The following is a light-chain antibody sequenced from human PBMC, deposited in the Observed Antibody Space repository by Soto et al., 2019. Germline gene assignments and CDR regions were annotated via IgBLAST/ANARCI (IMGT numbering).Light chain of an antibody. Sequence: DIQMTQSPSSVSAAVGDRVTITCRASQGINKWLAWYQQKPGKAPQLLISAASTLRSGVPSRFSGSGSGTDFILTISNLQPEDFATYFCQQRTNSPPWTFGQGTRVELK. V-gene: IGKV1-12*01. CDR2: AAS. CDR1: QGINKW. J-gene: IGKJ1*01. CDR3: QQRTNSPPWT.